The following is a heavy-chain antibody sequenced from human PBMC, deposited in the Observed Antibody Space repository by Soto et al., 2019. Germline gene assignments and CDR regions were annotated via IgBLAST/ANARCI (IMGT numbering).Heavy chain of an antibody. Sequence: QVQLVASGGGVVQPGRSLRLSCVGSGFIFSNNGMHWVRQTPGKGLECVAFMSYDGSDTFYADSVTGRFTISSDNSKNTLFLHMSNLRADDSDIYYCTLVRVADSALDHWGQGTLVTVAS. CDR3: TLVRVADSALDH. J-gene: IGHJ4*02. CDR1: GFIFSNNG. V-gene: IGHV3-30*03. D-gene: IGHD3-10*01. CDR2: MSYDGSDT.